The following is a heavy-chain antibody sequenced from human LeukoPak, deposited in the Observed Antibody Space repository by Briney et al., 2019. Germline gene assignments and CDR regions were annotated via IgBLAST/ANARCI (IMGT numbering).Heavy chain of an antibody. V-gene: IGHV1-18*01. J-gene: IGHJ4*02. Sequence: ASVKVSCKASGYTFTDFGITWVRQAHGQGLEWMGWISAYNGNTNYAQKFQGRVTMTTDTSTRTAYMELRSLRSDDTAVYYCARGPRYSPDYWGQGSLVTVSS. CDR3: ARGPRYSPDY. CDR1: GYTFTDFG. D-gene: IGHD1-1*01. CDR2: ISAYNGNT.